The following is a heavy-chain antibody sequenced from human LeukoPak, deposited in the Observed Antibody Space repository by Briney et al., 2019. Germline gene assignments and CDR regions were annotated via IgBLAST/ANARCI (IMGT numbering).Heavy chain of an antibody. CDR1: GFTCSSYA. CDR3: AKDRDMITFGGA. CDR2: ISGSGGST. J-gene: IGHJ5*02. V-gene: IGHV3-23*01. D-gene: IGHD3-16*01. Sequence: GGSLRLSCAASGFTCSSYAMSWVRQAPGRGLEWVSAISGSGGSTYYADSVKGRFTISIDNSKNTLYLQMNSLRAEDTAVYYCAKDRDMITFGGAWGQGTLVTVSS.